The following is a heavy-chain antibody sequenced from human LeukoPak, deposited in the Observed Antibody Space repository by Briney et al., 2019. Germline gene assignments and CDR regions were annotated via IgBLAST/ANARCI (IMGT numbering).Heavy chain of an antibody. J-gene: IGHJ6*03. CDR1: GFTFNRYW. D-gene: IGHD6-13*01. CDR2: IKQDGNEK. Sequence: GGSLTLSYAASGFTFNRYWMRWVRQATGKGREWVANIKQDGNEKYYEDSVKGRFTISRHNAKNSLYLKMNSLRAEDTAVYYCASQYSSSWYDSSYYYYYMAVWGKGTTLTLPS. CDR3: ASQYSSSWYDSSYYYYYMAV. V-gene: IGHV3-7*01.